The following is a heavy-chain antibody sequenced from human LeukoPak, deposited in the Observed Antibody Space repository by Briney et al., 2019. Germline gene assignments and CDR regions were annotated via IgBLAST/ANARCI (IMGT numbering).Heavy chain of an antibody. Sequence: SQTLSLTCAISGDSVSSNSAAWNWIRQSPSRGLEWLGRTYYKSKWSNDYAVSVESRITINPDTSKNQFSLRLNSVTPDDTAVYYCARGNWSDAYYFDFWGQGTLVTVSS. D-gene: IGHD1-1*01. CDR3: ARGNWSDAYYFDF. V-gene: IGHV6-1*01. CDR2: TYYKSKWSN. CDR1: GDSVSSNSAA. J-gene: IGHJ4*02.